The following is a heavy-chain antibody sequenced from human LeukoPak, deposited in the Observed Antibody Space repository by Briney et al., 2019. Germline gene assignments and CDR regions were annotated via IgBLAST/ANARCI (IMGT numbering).Heavy chain of an antibody. J-gene: IGHJ6*03. V-gene: IGHV3-21*01. CDR1: GFTFSSYE. CDR2: ISSSSSYI. Sequence: AGGSLRLSCAASGFTFSSYEMNWVRQAPGKGLEWVSSISSSSSYIYYADSVKGRFTISRDNAKNSLYLQMNSLRAEDTAVYYCARGDVRSRGMDVWGKGTTVTISS. D-gene: IGHD2-2*01. CDR3: ARGDVRSRGMDV.